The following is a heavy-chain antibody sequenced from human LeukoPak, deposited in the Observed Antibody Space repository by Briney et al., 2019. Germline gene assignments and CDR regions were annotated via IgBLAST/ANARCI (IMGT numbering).Heavy chain of an antibody. CDR1: GFTVSSNY. J-gene: IGHJ3*02. D-gene: IGHD3-22*01. CDR3: ARDLVDVTMIVVAGWAFDI. CDR2: IYSGGST. V-gene: IGHV3-66*02. Sequence: GGSLRLSCAASGFTVSSNYMSWVRQAPGKGLEWVSVIYSGGSTYYADSVKGRFTISRDNSKNTLYLQMNSLRAEDTAVYYCARDLVDVTMIVVAGWAFDIWGQGTMVTVSS.